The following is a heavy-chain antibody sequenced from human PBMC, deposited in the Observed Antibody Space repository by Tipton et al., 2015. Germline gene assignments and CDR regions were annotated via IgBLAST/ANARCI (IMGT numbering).Heavy chain of an antibody. D-gene: IGHD3-16*02. Sequence: TLSLTCTASGGSISNSYWTWIRQSPGRGLEWIGYVYSSGSTKYNPSFKSRVTISVDTSKSQFSLKLTSVTAADTAMYYCARGGGDDYIWGSSRFDSWGQGILVTVSS. V-gene: IGHV4-59*01. CDR2: VYSSGST. CDR3: ARGGGDDYIWGSSRFDS. J-gene: IGHJ5*01. CDR1: GGSISNSY.